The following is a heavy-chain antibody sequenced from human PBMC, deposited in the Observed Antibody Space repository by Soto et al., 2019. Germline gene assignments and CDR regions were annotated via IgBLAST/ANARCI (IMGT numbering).Heavy chain of an antibody. D-gene: IGHD3-16*01. V-gene: IGHV1-58*01. CDR1: GFAFTSSA. CDR2: IVVGSGNT. J-gene: IGHJ4*02. CDR3: AAGLGAPRGFY. Sequence: GGSGKGCCKASGFAFTSSALQLVRQARGQRLEWIGWIVVGSGNTNYAQKFQERVTITRDMSTSTAYMELSSLRSEDTAVYYCAAGLGAPRGFYWGQGTMVTVSS.